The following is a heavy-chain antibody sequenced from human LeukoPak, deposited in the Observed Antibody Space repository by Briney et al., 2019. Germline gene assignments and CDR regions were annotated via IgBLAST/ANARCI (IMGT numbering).Heavy chain of an antibody. CDR2: ISYDGSNK. V-gene: IGHV3-30*18. D-gene: IGHD1-26*01. CDR1: GFTFSSYG. Sequence: GGSLRLSCAASGFTFSSYGMHWVRQAPGKGLEWVAVISYDGSNKYYADSVKGRFTISRDNSKNTLYLQMNSLRAEDTAVYYCEKLFSGSYLDYWGQGTLVTVSS. CDR3: EKLFSGSYLDY. J-gene: IGHJ4*02.